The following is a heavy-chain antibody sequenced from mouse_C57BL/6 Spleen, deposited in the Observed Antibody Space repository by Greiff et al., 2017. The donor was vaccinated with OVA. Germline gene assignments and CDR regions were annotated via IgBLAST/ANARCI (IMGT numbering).Heavy chain of an antibody. D-gene: IGHD1-1*01. CDR2: IYPGSGST. CDR1: GYTFTSYW. CDR3: AILLRRNWYFDV. V-gene: IGHV1-55*01. J-gene: IGHJ1*03. Sequence: QVQLKQPGAELVKPGASVKMSCKASGYTFTSYWITWVKQRPGQGLEWIGDIYPGSGSTNYNEKFKSKATLTVDTSSSTAYMQLSSLTSEDSAVYYCAILLRRNWYFDVWGTGTTVTVSS.